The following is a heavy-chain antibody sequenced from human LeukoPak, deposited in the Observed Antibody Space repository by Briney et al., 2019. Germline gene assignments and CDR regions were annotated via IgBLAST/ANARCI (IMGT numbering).Heavy chain of an antibody. CDR3: ARLVATTGRLYFDY. CDR1: GFTFSSYA. V-gene: IGHV3-23*01. Sequence: PGGSLRLSCAASGFTFSSYAMSWVRQAPGKGLEWVSAISGSGGSTYYADSVKGRFTISRDNSKNTLYLQMNSLRAEDTAVFYCARLVATTGRLYFDYWGQGNLVTVSS. J-gene: IGHJ4*02. D-gene: IGHD1-1*01. CDR2: ISGSGGST.